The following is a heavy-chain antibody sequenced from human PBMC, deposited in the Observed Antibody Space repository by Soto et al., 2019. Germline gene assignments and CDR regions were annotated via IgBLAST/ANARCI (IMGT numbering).Heavy chain of an antibody. J-gene: IGHJ6*02. D-gene: IGHD4-4*01. CDR1: GYTFTSYY. V-gene: IGHV1-46*01. CDR3: ARVTTGYGMDV. CDR2: IKPSGGST. Sequence: QVQLVQSGAEVKKPGASVKVSCKASGYTFTSYYMHWVRQAPGQGLEWMGIIKPSGGSTSYAQKFQGRVTIPRDTATGTVYRELSSLRSEGTAVYSCARVTTGYGMDVWGQGTTVTVSS.